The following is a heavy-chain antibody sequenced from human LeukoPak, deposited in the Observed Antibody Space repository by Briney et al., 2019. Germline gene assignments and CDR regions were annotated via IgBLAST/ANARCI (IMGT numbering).Heavy chain of an antibody. CDR3: ARVEPTSIRYFDY. CDR1: GFTLSNAW. CDR2: ISSSSSYI. Sequence: GGSLRLSCAASGFTLSNAWMNWVRQAPGKGLEWVSSISSSSSYIYYADSVKGRFTISRDNAKNSLYLQMNSLRAEDTAVYYCARVEPTSIRYFDYWGQGTLVTVSS. J-gene: IGHJ4*02. D-gene: IGHD6-6*01. V-gene: IGHV3-21*01.